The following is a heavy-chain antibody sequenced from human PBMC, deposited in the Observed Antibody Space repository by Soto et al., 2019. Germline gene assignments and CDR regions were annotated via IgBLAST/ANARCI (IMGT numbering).Heavy chain of an antibody. J-gene: IGHJ4*02. CDR2: MNPNSGNT. V-gene: IGHV1-8*01. Sequence: QVQLVQSGAEVKKPGASVKVSCKASGYTFTSYDINWVRQATGQGLEWMGWMNPNSGNTGYAQKSXGXXTMTRNTSISTAYMELSSLRSEDTAVYYCARGPTWAGNVDYWGQGTLVTVSS. CDR3: ARGPTWAGNVDY. CDR1: GYTFTSYD. D-gene: IGHD1-1*01.